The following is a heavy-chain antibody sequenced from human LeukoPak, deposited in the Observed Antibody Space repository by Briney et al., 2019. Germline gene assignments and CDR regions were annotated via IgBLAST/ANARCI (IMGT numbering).Heavy chain of an antibody. J-gene: IGHJ6*03. V-gene: IGHV3-48*03. Sequence: GGSLRLSCAASGFTFSSYEMNWVRQAPGKGLEWVSYISSSGSTIYYADSVKGRFTISRDNSKNTLYLQMNSLRAEDTAVYYCAKAKSLLWFGEYSYYYYYMDVWGKGTTVTISS. CDR2: ISSSGSTI. D-gene: IGHD3-10*01. CDR1: GFTFSSYE. CDR3: AKAKSLLWFGEYSYYYYYMDV.